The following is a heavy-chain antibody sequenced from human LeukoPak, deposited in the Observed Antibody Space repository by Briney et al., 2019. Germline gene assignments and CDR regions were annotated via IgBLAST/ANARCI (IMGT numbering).Heavy chain of an antibody. J-gene: IGHJ4*02. D-gene: IGHD6-19*01. CDR2: IESKTDGGTT. Sequence: PGGSLRLSCAASGFTFSNAWMSWVRQAPGKGLEWVGRIESKTDGGTTDYAAPVKGRFTISRDDSKNTLYLQMNSLKTEDTAVYYCTSGWYLGYFDYWGQGTLVTVSS. CDR1: GFTFSNAW. CDR3: TSGWYLGYFDY. V-gene: IGHV3-15*04.